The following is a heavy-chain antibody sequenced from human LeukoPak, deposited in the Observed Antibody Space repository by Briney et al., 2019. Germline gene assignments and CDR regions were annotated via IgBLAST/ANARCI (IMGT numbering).Heavy chain of an antibody. CDR3: AREASYYDFWSGYQDAFDI. CDR2: ISSSSSYI. D-gene: IGHD3-3*01. V-gene: IGHV3-21*01. CDR1: GFTFSSYS. Sequence: PGGSLRLSCAASGFTFSSYSMNWVRQAPGKGLEWVSSISSSSSYIYYADSMKGRFTISRDNAKNSLYLQMNSLRAEDTAVYYCAREASYYDFWSGYQDAFDIWGQGTMVTVSS. J-gene: IGHJ3*02.